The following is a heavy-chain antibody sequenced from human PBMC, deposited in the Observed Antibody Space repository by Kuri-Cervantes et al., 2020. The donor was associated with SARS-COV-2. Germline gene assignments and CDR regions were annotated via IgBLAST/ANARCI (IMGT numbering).Heavy chain of an antibody. D-gene: IGHD6-19*01. CDR2: INHSGST. J-gene: IGHJ6*02. Sequence: TLSLTCAVYGGSFSGYYWSWIRQPPGKGLEWIGEINHSGSTNYNPSLKSRVTISVDTSKNQFSLKLSSVTAADTAVYYCARVAYSSGWSKDGMDVWGQGTTVTVSS. V-gene: IGHV4-34*01. CDR1: GGSFSGYY. CDR3: ARVAYSSGWSKDGMDV.